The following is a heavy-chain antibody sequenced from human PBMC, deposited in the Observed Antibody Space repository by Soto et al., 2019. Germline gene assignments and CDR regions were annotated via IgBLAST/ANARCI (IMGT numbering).Heavy chain of an antibody. J-gene: IGHJ6*03. CDR3: ARANIPAGGYYYMDV. CDR1: GGSISSGGYY. CDR2: IYYSGST. V-gene: IGHV4-31*03. Sequence: SETLSLTCTVSGGSISSGGYYWSWIRQHPGKGLEWIGYIYYSGSTYYNPSLKSRVTISVDTSKNQFSLKLSSVTAADTAVYYCARANIPAGGYYYMDVWGKGTTVTVSS. D-gene: IGHD3-16*01.